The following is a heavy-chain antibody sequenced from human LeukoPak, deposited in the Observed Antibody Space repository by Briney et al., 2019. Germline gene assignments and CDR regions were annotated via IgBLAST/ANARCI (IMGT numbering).Heavy chain of an antibody. V-gene: IGHV1-69*04. CDR1: GDTFSSYA. J-gene: IGHJ5*02. Sequence: SVKVSCEASGDTFSSYAISWVRQAPGQGLEWMGRIIPIFGIANYAQKFQGRVTITADKSTSTAYMELSRLRSEDTAVYYCAREFQYNWKCKGSDPWGQGTLVTVSS. CDR3: AREFQYNWKCKGSDP. D-gene: IGHD1-20*01. CDR2: IIPIFGIA.